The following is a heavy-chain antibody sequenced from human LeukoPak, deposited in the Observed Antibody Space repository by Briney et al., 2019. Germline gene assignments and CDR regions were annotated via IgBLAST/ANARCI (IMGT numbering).Heavy chain of an antibody. V-gene: IGHV1-69*06. CDR2: IIPIFGTA. CDR3: AREEAAADGSRFDY. CDR1: GGTFSSYA. D-gene: IGHD6-13*01. Sequence: SVKVSCKASGGTFSSYAISWVRQAPGQGLEWMGGIIPIFGTANYAQKFQGRVTITADKSTSTAYMELSSLRSEDTAVYCCAREEAAADGSRFDYWGQGTLVTVSS. J-gene: IGHJ4*02.